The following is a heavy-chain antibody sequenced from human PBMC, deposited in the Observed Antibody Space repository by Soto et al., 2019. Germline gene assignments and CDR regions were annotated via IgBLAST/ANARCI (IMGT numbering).Heavy chain of an antibody. CDR2: INPNSGGT. Sequence: QVQLVQSGAEVTKPGASVKVSCKASGYTFTGYHMHWVRQAPGQGLEWMGWINPNSGGTNYAQKFQGRVTRTRDTSISTAYMEVSRLRSDGTAVYYCARDRRCYDSGSYDSASDAFDVWGQGTMVTVSS. CDR3: ARDRRCYDSGSYDSASDAFDV. V-gene: IGHV1-2*02. D-gene: IGHD3-22*01. J-gene: IGHJ3*01. CDR1: GYTFTGYH.